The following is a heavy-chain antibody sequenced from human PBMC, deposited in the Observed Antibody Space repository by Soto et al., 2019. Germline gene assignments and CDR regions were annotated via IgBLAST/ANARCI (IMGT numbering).Heavy chain of an antibody. J-gene: IGHJ6*02. D-gene: IGHD3-3*01. CDR3: ARGEYDFWSGSSAEGYYGMDV. V-gene: IGHV1-18*01. CDR1: GYTFTSYG. CDR2: ISAYNGNT. Sequence: QVQLVQSGAEVKKPGASVKVSCKASGYTFTSYGISWVRQAPGQGLEWMGWISAYNGNTNYAQKLQGRVTMTTDTATSTAYMEMRSLRSDDTAVYYCARGEYDFWSGSSAEGYYGMDVWGQGTTVTVSS.